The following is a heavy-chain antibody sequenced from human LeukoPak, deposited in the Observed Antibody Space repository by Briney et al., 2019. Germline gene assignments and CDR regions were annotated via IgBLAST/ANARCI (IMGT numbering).Heavy chain of an antibody. V-gene: IGHV1-8*01. CDR1: GYTFTSYD. CDR3: ARGPSKKILLRYFDWLSYNWFDP. D-gene: IGHD3-9*01. J-gene: IGHJ5*02. Sequence: ASVKVSCKASGYTFTSYDINWVRQATGQGLEWMGWMNPNSGNTGYAQKFQGRVTMTRNTSISTAYMELSSLRSEDTAVYYCARGPSKKILLRYFDWLSYNWFDPWGQGTLVTVSS. CDR2: MNPNSGNT.